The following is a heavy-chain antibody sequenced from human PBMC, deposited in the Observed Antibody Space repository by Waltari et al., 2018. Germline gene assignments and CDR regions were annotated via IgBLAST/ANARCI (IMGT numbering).Heavy chain of an antibody. V-gene: IGHV1-69*01. D-gene: IGHD6-13*01. CDR2: IIPIFGTA. CDR3: ARDGYSSSWFDY. Sequence: QVQLVQSGAEVKKPGSSVKVSCKASGGTFSSYAISWVRQAPGQGLEWMGGIIPIFGTANDAQKFQGRVTITADESTSTAYMGLSSLRSEDTAVYYCARDGYSSSWFDYWGQGTLVTVSS. CDR1: GGTFSSYA. J-gene: IGHJ4*02.